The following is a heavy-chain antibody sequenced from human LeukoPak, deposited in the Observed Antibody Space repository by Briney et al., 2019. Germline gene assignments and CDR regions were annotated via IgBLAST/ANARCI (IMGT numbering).Heavy chain of an antibody. D-gene: IGHD6-13*01. CDR3: ARDWVYSRGPLRNWFDP. CDR1: GYTFTSYA. V-gene: IGHV1-3*01. J-gene: IGHJ5*02. Sequence: ASVKVSCKASGYTFTSYAMHWVRQAPGQRLEWMGWFNAGNGNTKYSQKFQGRVTITRDTSASTAYMELSSLRSEDTAVYYCARDWVYSRGPLRNWFDPWGQGTLVTVSS. CDR2: FNAGNGNT.